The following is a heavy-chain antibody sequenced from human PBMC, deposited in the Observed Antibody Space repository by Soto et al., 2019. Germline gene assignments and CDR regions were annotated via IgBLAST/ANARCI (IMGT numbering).Heavy chain of an antibody. CDR2: INPKSGGT. Sequence: ASVKVSCKASGYSFTDYHIHWVRQAPGQGLEWLGRINPKSGGTSTAQKFQGWVTMTRYRSISTVYMELTRLRSDGTAVYFCARGHSTDCSNGVCSFFYNHEMDVWGQGTTVTV. D-gene: IGHD2-8*01. CDR3: ARGHSTDCSNGVCSFFYNHEMDV. J-gene: IGHJ6*02. CDR1: GYSFTDYH. V-gene: IGHV1-2*04.